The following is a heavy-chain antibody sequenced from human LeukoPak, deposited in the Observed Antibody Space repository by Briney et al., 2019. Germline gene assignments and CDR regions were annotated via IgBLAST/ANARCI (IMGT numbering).Heavy chain of an antibody. CDR2: INTKSGAT. Sequence: RASVKVSCTTSGYTFSDHYMHWVRQAPGQGLEWMVWINTKSGATNSAQSFRGRVTVTRDTSISTTYMELRSLTSDDTAVYYCVREGRGTGDLGAFDIWGQGTTVTVSS. J-gene: IGHJ3*02. V-gene: IGHV1-2*02. CDR1: GYTFSDHY. D-gene: IGHD7-27*01. CDR3: VREGRGTGDLGAFDI.